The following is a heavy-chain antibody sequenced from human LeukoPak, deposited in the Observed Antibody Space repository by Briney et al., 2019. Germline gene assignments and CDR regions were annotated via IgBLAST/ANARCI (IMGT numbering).Heavy chain of an antibody. D-gene: IGHD2-2*01. CDR2: INTNTANP. J-gene: IGHJ4*02. CDR1: GYTFTSYA. CDR3: ARQGPGYCGHTSCYGVDY. Sequence: ASVKVSCKASGYTFTSYAMNWVRQAPGQGLEWMGWINTNTANPTYAQGFTGRFVFSCDTSVSTAYLQISSLKAEDTAVYYCARQGPGYCGHTSCYGVDYWGQGTLVTVSS. V-gene: IGHV7-4-1*02.